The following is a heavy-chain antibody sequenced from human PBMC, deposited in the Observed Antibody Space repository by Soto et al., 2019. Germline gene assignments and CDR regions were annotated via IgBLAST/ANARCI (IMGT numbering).Heavy chain of an antibody. Sequence: PGESLKISCKGSGYSFTSYWIGWVRQMPGKGLEWMGIIYPGDSDTRYSPSFQGQVTISADKSISTAYLQWSSLKASDTAMYYCARLQQWLVFGRGENWFDPWGQGTLVTVSS. J-gene: IGHJ5*02. D-gene: IGHD6-19*01. CDR1: GYSFTSYW. CDR2: IYPGDSDT. V-gene: IGHV5-51*01. CDR3: ARLQQWLVFGRGENWFDP.